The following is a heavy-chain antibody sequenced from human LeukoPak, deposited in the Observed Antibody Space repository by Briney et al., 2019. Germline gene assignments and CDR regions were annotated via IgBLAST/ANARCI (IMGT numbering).Heavy chain of an antibody. J-gene: IGHJ3*02. Sequence: PSETLSLTCTVSGGSISSRSYYWGWIRQPPGMGLEWIGSIHYTGSTHYNPSLKSRVTFSVDTSKNQFSLKLSSVTAADTAVYFCARDLDYDINPSDAFDIWGQGTMVTVSS. CDR2: IHYTGST. V-gene: IGHV4-39*07. CDR1: GGSISSRSYY. CDR3: ARDLDYDINPSDAFDI. D-gene: IGHD3-22*01.